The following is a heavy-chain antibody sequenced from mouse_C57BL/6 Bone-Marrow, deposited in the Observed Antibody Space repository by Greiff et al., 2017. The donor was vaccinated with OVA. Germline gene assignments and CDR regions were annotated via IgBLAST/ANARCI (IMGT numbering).Heavy chain of an antibody. V-gene: IGHV1-54*01. CDR3: ARGGYGQGY. J-gene: IGHJ2*01. Sequence: QVQLQQSGAELVRPGTSVKVSCKASGYAFTNYLIEWVQQRPGQGLEWIGVINPGSGGTNYSEKFKGKATLTADKSSSTAYMQLSSLTSEDSAVYFCARGGYGQGYWGQGTTLTVSS. CDR2: INPGSGGT. D-gene: IGHD1-2*01. CDR1: GYAFTNYL.